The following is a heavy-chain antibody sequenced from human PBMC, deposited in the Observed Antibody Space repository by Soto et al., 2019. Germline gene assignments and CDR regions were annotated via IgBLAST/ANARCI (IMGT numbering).Heavy chain of an antibody. J-gene: IGHJ4*02. CDR2: MYHGGRT. CDR3: ARVPGYCTNGVCPIFDF. CDR1: GDSVTNYF. Sequence: SETLSLTCTVSGDSVTNYFWSWMRQPPGKGLEWIGHMYHGGRTNYSPSLKSRVTISLDSSKNQFSLNLSSVTAADTAVYFCARVPGYCTNGVCPIFDFWGQGVLVTVSS. V-gene: IGHV4-59*02. D-gene: IGHD2-8*01.